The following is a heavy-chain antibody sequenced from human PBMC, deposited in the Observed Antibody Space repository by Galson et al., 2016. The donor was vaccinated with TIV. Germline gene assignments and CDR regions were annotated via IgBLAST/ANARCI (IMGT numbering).Heavy chain of an antibody. CDR1: GFTFSAYG. CDR3: AKDQVPTTPMALIDS. D-gene: IGHD5-18*01. CDR2: ISYDGDDQ. V-gene: IGHV3-30*18. Sequence: SLRLSCAASGFTFSAYGMYWVRQAPGKGLEWVTFISYDGDDQNYAASVKDRFTVSRDNSKNTLNLQMRSLKPEDTAVYYCAKDQVPTTPMALIDSWGQGTLVTVSS. J-gene: IGHJ4*02.